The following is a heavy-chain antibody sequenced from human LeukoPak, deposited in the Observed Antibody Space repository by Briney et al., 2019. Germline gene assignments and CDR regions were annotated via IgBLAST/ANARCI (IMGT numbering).Heavy chain of an antibody. J-gene: IGHJ4*02. Sequence: RGSLRLSCAASGFTFCGYDMHWVRPAPGKGLEWVTVISYDGSTIYYADSVKGRFTISRDNSKNTLYLQRNSLEAEDTAVYYCAKAKSYSSGSSGYWGQGTPVIVSS. CDR2: ISYDGSTI. CDR3: AKAKSYSSGSSGY. CDR1: GFTFCGYD. D-gene: IGHD5-18*01. V-gene: IGHV3-30*18.